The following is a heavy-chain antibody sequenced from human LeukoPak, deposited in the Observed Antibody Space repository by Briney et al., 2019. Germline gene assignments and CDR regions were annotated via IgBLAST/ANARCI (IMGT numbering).Heavy chain of an antibody. CDR3: AKLSYYDFWSGYYPPLSY. Sequence: GGSLRLSCAASGFTFSSYAMSWVRQAPGKGLEWVSAISGSGGSTYYADSVKGRFTISRDNSKNTLYLQMNSLRAEDTAVYYCAKLSYYDFWSGYYPPLSYWGQGTLVTVSS. V-gene: IGHV3-23*01. J-gene: IGHJ4*02. D-gene: IGHD3-3*01. CDR1: GFTFSSYA. CDR2: ISGSGGST.